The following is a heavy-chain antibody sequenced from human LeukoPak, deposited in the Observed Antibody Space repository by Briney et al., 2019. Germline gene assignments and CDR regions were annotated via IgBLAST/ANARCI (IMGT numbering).Heavy chain of an antibody. V-gene: IGHV6-1*01. CDR3: TREQNRLFEY. CDR2: TYYRSKWHN. Sequence: SQTLSLTCAISGDSVSSNSVAWNWIRQSPSRGLERLGRTYYRSKWHNEYALSVKSRITINQGTAKNQFSLQLNSVTPEDTAVYYCTREQNRLFEYWGQGTLVTVSS. D-gene: IGHD1/OR15-1a*01. CDR1: GDSVSSNSVA. J-gene: IGHJ4*02.